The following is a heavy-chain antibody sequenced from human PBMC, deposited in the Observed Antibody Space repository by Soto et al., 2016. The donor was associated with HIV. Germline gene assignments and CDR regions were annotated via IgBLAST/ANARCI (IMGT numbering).Heavy chain of an antibody. Sequence: EVQLLESGGGLVQPGGSLRLSCAASGFSFSNYAMSWVRQAPGKGLEWVAIISGSDGSIYYADSVKGRFTISRDNSKNTLFLQMNNLRAEDTAVYYCAKGYFGSGSFENWFDPWGQGTLTHRXL. CDR1: GFSFSNYA. CDR2: ISGSDGSI. D-gene: IGHD3-10*01. CDR3: AKGYFGSGSFENWFDP. J-gene: IGHJ5*02. V-gene: IGHV3-23*01.